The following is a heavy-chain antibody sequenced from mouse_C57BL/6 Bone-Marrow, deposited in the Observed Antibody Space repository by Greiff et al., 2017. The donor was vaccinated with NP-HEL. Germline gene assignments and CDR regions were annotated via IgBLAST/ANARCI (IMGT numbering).Heavy chain of an antibody. CDR1: GYSFTSYC. Sequence: QVQLQQPGAELVLPGASVKLSCKVSGYSFTSYCMHWVKQWPGQGLEWIGEIDPSDSYTNYNPKFKGKSTLTVDKSSSTAYMQLSSLTSEDSAVYYCARSGDGYSPFAYWGRGPLVTVSA. V-gene: IGHV1-69*01. J-gene: IGHJ3*01. D-gene: IGHD2-3*01. CDR2: IDPSDSYT. CDR3: ARSGDGYSPFAY.